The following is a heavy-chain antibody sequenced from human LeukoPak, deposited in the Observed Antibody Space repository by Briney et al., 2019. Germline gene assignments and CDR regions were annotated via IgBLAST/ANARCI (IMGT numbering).Heavy chain of an antibody. J-gene: IGHJ3*02. Sequence: GGSLRLSCAASGFTFSSYAMHWVRQAPGKGLEWVSYISSSSDTIYYADSVKGRFTISRDNAKRSLYLQMNSLRDEDTAVYYCARAMYCGGDCWDAFDIWGQGTMVTVSS. CDR1: GFTFSSYA. CDR3: ARAMYCGGDCWDAFDI. CDR2: ISSSSDTI. V-gene: IGHV3-48*02. D-gene: IGHD2-21*02.